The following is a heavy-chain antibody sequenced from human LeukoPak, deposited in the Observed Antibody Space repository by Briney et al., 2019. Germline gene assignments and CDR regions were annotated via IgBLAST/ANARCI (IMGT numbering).Heavy chain of an antibody. Sequence: GGSLRLSFAASGXTVSSNYMSWVRQAPGKGVEWVSVIYSGGSTDYADSVKGRFTISRDTSKNTLYLQMNSLRGEDTAVYYCARSSHYDILTGYSEEDAFDIWGQGTMVTVSS. V-gene: IGHV3-53*01. D-gene: IGHD3-9*01. CDR2: IYSGGST. CDR3: ARSSHYDILTGYSEEDAFDI. CDR1: GXTVSSNY. J-gene: IGHJ3*02.